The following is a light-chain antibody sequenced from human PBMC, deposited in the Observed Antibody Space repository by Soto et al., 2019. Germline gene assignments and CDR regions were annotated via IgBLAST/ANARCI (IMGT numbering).Light chain of an antibody. CDR1: QSVSSSY. Sequence: EIVLKQSPGTLSLSPGERATLSCRASQSVSSSYLAWYQQKPGQAPRLLIYDASTRATGVPARFGGSGSGTEFTLTISGLQSEDFAVYYCQQYGDWPPDTFGQGTKVDI. CDR2: DAS. CDR3: QQYGDWPPDT. V-gene: IGKV3-15*01. J-gene: IGKJ2*01.